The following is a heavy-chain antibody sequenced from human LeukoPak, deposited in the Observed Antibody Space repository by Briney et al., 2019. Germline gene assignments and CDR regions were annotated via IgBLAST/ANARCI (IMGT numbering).Heavy chain of an antibody. CDR3: ARVHLSYCSSTSCYFLWFDP. CDR2: INPNSGGT. J-gene: IGHJ5*02. CDR1: GYTFTGYY. D-gene: IGHD2-2*01. Sequence: ASVKVSCKASGYTFTGYYMHWVRQAPGQGLEWMGWINPNSGGTNYAQKFQGGVTMTRDTSISTAYMELSRLRSDDTAVYYCARVHLSYCSSTSCYFLWFDPWGQGTLVTVSS. V-gene: IGHV1-2*02.